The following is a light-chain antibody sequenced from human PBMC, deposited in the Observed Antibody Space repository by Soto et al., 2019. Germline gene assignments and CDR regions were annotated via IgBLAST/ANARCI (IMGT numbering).Light chain of an antibody. CDR2: ANN. J-gene: IGLJ1*01. Sequence: QSVLTQPPSASGTPGQRVTISCSGSSSNVGNNAVNWYQQLPGAAPKLLIYANNQRPSGVPDRFSGSKSGTSASLAISGLQSEDEADYFCASSTSDSLYVFGTGTKLTVL. CDR1: SSNVGNNA. V-gene: IGLV1-44*01. CDR3: ASSTSDSLYV.